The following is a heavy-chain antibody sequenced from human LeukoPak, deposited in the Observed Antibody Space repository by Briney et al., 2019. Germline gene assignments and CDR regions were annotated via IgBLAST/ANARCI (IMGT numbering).Heavy chain of an antibody. J-gene: IGHJ3*02. CDR1: GYTFTSYD. D-gene: IGHD3-22*01. CDR2: MNPNSGNT. V-gene: IGHV1-8*01. CDR3: ARGSGYFDSRGYYLGDAFDI. Sequence: ASVKVSCKASGYTFTSYDINWVRQATGQGLEWMGRMNPNSGNTGYAQKFQGRVTMTRNTSISTAYKELSSLRSEDTAVYYCARGSGYFDSRGYYLGDAFDIWGQGTMVTVSS.